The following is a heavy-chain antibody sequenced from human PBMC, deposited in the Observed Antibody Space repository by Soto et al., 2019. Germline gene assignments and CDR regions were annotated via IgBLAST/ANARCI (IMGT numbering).Heavy chain of an antibody. CDR3: ARGPGTIFDY. Sequence: SQTLCLPYTVFGGTISSYYWSWIRQPPRKGLEWIGYIYYSGSTNYNPSLNSRVTISVDTSRKQFSLKLSSVTAADTAVYYCARGPGTIFDYRGQGTLVTVNS. CDR2: IYYSGST. J-gene: IGHJ4*02. CDR1: GGTISSYY. V-gene: IGHV4-59*01. D-gene: IGHD3-3*01.